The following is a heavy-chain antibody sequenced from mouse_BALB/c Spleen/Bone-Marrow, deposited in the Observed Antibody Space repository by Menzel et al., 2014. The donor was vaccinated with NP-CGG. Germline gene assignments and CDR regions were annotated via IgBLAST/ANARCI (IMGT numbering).Heavy chain of an antibody. V-gene: IGHV1-54*01. Sequence: QVQLQQSGAELVRPGTSVKVSCKASGYAFTNYLIEWVKQRPGQGPEWIGVLNPGSGGTNYNEKFKGEATLTADKSSSSAYMQLSSLTSDDSAVYFCARRIYYAMGYWGQGTTLTVSS. CDR2: LNPGSGGT. CDR1: GYAFTNYL. D-gene: IGHD2-1*01. CDR3: ARRIYYAMGY. J-gene: IGHJ2*01.